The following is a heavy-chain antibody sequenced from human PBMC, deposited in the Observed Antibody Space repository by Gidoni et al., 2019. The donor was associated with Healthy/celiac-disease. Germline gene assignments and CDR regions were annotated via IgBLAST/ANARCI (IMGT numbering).Heavy chain of an antibody. D-gene: IGHD2-15*01. CDR3: ARTPRGYCSGGSCYALDY. CDR1: GGSISSYY. V-gene: IGHV4-59*01. J-gene: IGHJ4*02. Sequence: QVQLQESGPGLVKPSETLSLTCTVSGGSISSYYWSWIRQPPGKGLEWNGYIYYSGSTNYNPSLKSRVTISVDTSKNQFSLKLSSVTAADTAVYYCARTPRGYCSGGSCYALDYWGQGTLVTVSS. CDR2: IYYSGST.